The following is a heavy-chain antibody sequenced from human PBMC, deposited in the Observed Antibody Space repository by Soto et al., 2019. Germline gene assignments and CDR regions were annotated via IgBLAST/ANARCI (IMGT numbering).Heavy chain of an antibody. D-gene: IGHD2-8*01. J-gene: IGHJ6*02. CDR3: ARLGGLYCTNGVCFPPSHYYYGTDV. CDR2: IYPGDSDT. Sequence: GESLKISCKGSGYSFTSYWIGWVRQMPGKGLEWMGIIYPGDSDTRYSPSFQGQVTISADKSISTAYLQWSSLKASDTAMYYCARLGGLYCTNGVCFPPSHYYYGTDVWRQGTTVTAP. V-gene: IGHV5-51*01. CDR1: GYSFTSYW.